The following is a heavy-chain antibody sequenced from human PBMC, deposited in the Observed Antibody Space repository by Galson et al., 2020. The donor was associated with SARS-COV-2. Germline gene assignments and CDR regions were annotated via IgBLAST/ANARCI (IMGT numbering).Heavy chain of an antibody. CDR3: ARALLAVATREHGWFDP. CDR1: GYSFTSYW. J-gene: IGHJ5*02. CDR2: IYPGDSDT. V-gene: IGHV5-51*01. D-gene: IGHD6-19*01. Sequence: GESLKISCKGSGYSFTSYWIGWVRQMPGKGLEWMGIIYPGDSDTRYSPSFQGQVTISADKSISTAYLQWSSLKAPDTAMYYCARALLAVATREHGWFDPWGQGTLVTVSS.